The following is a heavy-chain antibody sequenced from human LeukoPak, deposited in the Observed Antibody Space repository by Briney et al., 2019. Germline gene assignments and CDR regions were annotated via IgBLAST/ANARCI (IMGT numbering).Heavy chain of an antibody. D-gene: IGHD1-26*01. CDR2: ISNSGSTI. J-gene: IGHJ5*02. Sequence: GGSLRLSCAASGFTFSDYYMSWIRQAPGKGLEWVSYISNSGSTIYYADSVKGRFFISRDNAENSLYLQMNSLRAEDTAVYYCARAPKFRLVGVPKGPFDPWGQGTLVTVSS. CDR3: ARAPKFRLVGVPKGPFDP. CDR1: GFTFSDYY. V-gene: IGHV3-11*01.